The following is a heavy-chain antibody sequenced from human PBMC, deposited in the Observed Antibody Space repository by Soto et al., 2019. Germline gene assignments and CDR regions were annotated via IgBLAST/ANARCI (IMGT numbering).Heavy chain of an antibody. D-gene: IGHD1-26*01. CDR2: INYSGST. CDR1: GGSISSYY. Sequence: QVQLQESGPGLVKPSETLSLTCTVSGGSISSYYWSWIRQPPGKGLEWIGYINYSGSTNYNPSLKSRVTISVDTSKNQFSLKLSSVTAADTAVYYCARVSGSYGYYFDYWGQGTLVTVSS. J-gene: IGHJ4*02. V-gene: IGHV4-59*01. CDR3: ARVSGSYGYYFDY.